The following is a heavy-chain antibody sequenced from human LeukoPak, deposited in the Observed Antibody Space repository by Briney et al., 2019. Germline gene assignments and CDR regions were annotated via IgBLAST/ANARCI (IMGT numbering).Heavy chain of an antibody. CDR3: ARVGDYGDALDAFDI. Sequence: ASVKVSCKASGYTFTSDGISWVRQAPGQGLEWMGWISAYNGNTNYAQKLQGRVTMTTDTSTSTAYMELRSLRSDDTAVYYCARVGDYGDALDAFDIWGQGTMVTVSS. V-gene: IGHV1-18*01. CDR2: ISAYNGNT. CDR1: GYTFTSDG. J-gene: IGHJ3*02. D-gene: IGHD4-17*01.